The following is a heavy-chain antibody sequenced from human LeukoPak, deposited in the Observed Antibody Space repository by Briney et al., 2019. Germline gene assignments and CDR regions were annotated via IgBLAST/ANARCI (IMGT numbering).Heavy chain of an antibody. Sequence: SETLSLTCTVSGGSISSYYWSWIRQPPGKGLEWIGYIYYRGSTNYNPSLKSRVTISVDTSKNQFSLKLSSVTAADTAVYYCARGGRYCSGGSCYSGNWFDPWGQGTLVTVSS. D-gene: IGHD2-15*01. J-gene: IGHJ5*02. CDR3: ARGGRYCSGGSCYSGNWFDP. CDR1: GGSISSYY. CDR2: IYYRGST. V-gene: IGHV4-59*01.